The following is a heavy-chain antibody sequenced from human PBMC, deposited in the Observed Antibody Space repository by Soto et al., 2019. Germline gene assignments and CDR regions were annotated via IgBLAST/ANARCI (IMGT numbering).Heavy chain of an antibody. V-gene: IGHV4-31*03. Sequence: PSETLSLTCTVSGGSISSGGYYWSWIRQHPGKGLEWIGYIYYSGSTYYNPSLKSRVTISVDTSKNQFSLKLGSVTAADTAVYYCARGRITMVRGVHVYYYYVMDFWGQGSTVTGSS. CDR3: ARGRITMVRGVHVYYYYVMDF. D-gene: IGHD3-10*01. CDR2: IYYSGST. J-gene: IGHJ6*02. CDR1: GGSISSGGYY.